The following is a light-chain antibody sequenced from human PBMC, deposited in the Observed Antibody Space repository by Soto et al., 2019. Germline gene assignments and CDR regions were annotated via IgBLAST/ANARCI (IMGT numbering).Light chain of an antibody. CDR3: QQYGSSLWT. J-gene: IGKJ1*01. CDR1: ESVASSY. Sequence: IVLTQSPGTLSLSPGERATLSCRASESVASSYVAWYQQKPGQAPRLLIYGASRPATGIPDRFSGSGSGTDFTLTIRRLEPEDFAVYYWQQYGSSLWTFGQGTKVEI. CDR2: GAS. V-gene: IGKV3-20*01.